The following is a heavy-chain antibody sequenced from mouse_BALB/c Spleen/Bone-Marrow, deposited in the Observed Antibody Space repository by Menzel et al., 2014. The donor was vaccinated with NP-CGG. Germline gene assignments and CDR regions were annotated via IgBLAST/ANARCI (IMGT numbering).Heavy chain of an antibody. CDR3: ARDYDYDY. J-gene: IGHJ2*01. D-gene: IGHD2-4*01. CDR2: INSNGGST. CDR1: GFTFSSYG. Sequence: VQLKESGGGLVQPGGSLKLSCAASGFTFSSYGMSWVRQTPDKRLELVATINSNGGSTYYPDSVEGRFTISRDNAKNTLYLQMSSLKSEDTAMYYCARDYDYDYWGQGTTLTVSS. V-gene: IGHV5-6-3*01.